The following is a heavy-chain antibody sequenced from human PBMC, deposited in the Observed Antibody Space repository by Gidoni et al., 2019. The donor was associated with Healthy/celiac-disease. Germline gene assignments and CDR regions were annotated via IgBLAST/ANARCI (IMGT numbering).Heavy chain of an antibody. CDR1: GFTFSSYG. Sequence: VQLVESGGGLVQPGRSLRLFCAASGFTFSSYGMHWVRQAPGKGLEWVAVIWYDGSNKYYPDSVKGRFTISRDNSKNTLYLQMNSLRAEDTAVYYCARVEGYLFDYWGQGTLVTVSS. J-gene: IGHJ4*02. V-gene: IGHV3-33*01. CDR3: ARVEGYLFDY. D-gene: IGHD3-16*02. CDR2: IWYDGSNK.